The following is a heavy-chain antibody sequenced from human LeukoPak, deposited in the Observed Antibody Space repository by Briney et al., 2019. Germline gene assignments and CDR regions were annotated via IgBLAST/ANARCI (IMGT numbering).Heavy chain of an antibody. CDR2: ISSNGGST. Sequence: PGGSLRLSCAASGFTFSSYAMHWVRQAPGKGLEYVSAISSNGGSTYYANSVKGRFTISRDNSKNTLYLQMGSLRAEDMAVYYCARGQYSSGWYAGFAFDIWGQGTMATVSS. D-gene: IGHD6-19*01. CDR1: GFTFSSYA. V-gene: IGHV3-64*01. J-gene: IGHJ3*02. CDR3: ARGQYSSGWYAGFAFDI.